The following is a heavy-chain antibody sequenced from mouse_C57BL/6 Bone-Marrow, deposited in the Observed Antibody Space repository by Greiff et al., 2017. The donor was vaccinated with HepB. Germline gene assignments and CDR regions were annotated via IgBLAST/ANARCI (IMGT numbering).Heavy chain of an antibody. D-gene: IGHD2-4*01. V-gene: IGHV2-2*01. J-gene: IGHJ4*01. Sequence: QVQLKESGPGLVQPSQSLSITCTVSGFSFTSYGVHWVRQSPGKGLEWLGVIWSGGSTDYNAAFISRLSISKDNSKSQVFFKMNSLQADDTAIYYCARMMITTPYAMDYWGQGTSVTVSS. CDR3: ARMMITTPYAMDY. CDR2: IWSGGST. CDR1: GFSFTSYG.